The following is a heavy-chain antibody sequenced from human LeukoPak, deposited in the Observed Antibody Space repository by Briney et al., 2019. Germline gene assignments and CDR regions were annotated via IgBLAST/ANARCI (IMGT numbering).Heavy chain of an antibody. Sequence: SVKVPCKASGGTFSSYAISWVRQAPGQGLEWMGGIIPIFGTANYAQKFQGRVTITTDESTSTAYMELSSLRSEDTAVYCCARGRSPYSSGQRTPFDYWGQGTLVTVSS. J-gene: IGHJ4*02. CDR3: ARGRSPYSSGQRTPFDY. V-gene: IGHV1-69*05. CDR1: GGTFSSYA. CDR2: IIPIFGTA. D-gene: IGHD6-19*01.